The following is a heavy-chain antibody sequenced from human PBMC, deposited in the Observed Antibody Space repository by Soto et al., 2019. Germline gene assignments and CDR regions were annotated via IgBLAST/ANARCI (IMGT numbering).Heavy chain of an antibody. J-gene: IGHJ4*02. Sequence: QTPSLTCAISGVTVSSNNAAWNWIRQSPSRGLEWLGRTFYRSKWYDDYAVSVKSRITSNPDTSKNQFSLQLNSVTPEDTTVYYCARAYDASGNYIQYFDYWGQGTLGTVSS. V-gene: IGHV6-1*01. CDR3: ARAYDASGNYIQYFDY. CDR2: TFYRSKWYD. D-gene: IGHD3-22*01. CDR1: GVTVSSNNAA.